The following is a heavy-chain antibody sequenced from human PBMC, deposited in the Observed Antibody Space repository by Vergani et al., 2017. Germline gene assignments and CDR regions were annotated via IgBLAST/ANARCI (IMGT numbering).Heavy chain of an antibody. CDR3: ASNWHIVVVPAAIRARDPAYYYYYMDV. Sequence: QVQLVQSGAEVKKPGSSVKVSCKASGGTFSSYAISWVRQAPGQGLEWMGGIIPIFGTANYAQKFQGRVTITADESTSTSYMELSSLRSEDTAVYYCASNWHIVVVPAAIRARDPAYYYYYMDVWGKGTTVTVSS. CDR1: GGTFSSYA. CDR2: IIPIFGTA. D-gene: IGHD2-2*02. J-gene: IGHJ6*03. V-gene: IGHV1-69*01.